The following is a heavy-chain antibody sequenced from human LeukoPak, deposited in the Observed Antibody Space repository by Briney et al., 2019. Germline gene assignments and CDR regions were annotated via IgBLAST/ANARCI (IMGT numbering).Heavy chain of an antibody. CDR3: ARDLIAVTGTGFWFDP. J-gene: IGHJ5*02. V-gene: IGHV3-30-3*01. D-gene: IGHD6-19*01. Sequence: PGGSLRLSSAASGFTFSTYAIHWVRQAPGKGLEWVAVISDDGSTKYYADSVKGRFTISRDNSKNMLYLQMNSLRAEDSAVYYCARDLIAVTGTGFWFDPRGQGTLVTVSS. CDR2: ISDDGSTK. CDR1: GFTFSTYA.